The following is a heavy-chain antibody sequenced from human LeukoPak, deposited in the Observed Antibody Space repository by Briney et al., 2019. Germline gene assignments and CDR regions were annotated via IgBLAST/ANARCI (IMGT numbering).Heavy chain of an antibody. V-gene: IGHV3-7*01. D-gene: IGHD6-13*01. Sequence: AGGSLRLSCAVSGFTFSSYWMNWVRQAPGKGLEWVASIRQDGGEKSYVDSVKGRFTISRDNTKNSLYLQINSLRAEDTAVYYCARDGTAAGLYLDLWGQGTLVTGSS. CDR3: ARDGTAAGLYLDL. J-gene: IGHJ4*01. CDR2: IRQDGGEK. CDR1: GFTFSSYW.